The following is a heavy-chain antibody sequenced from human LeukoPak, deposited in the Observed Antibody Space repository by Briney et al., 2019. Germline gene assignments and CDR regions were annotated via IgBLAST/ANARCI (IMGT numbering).Heavy chain of an antibody. Sequence: GGSLRLSCAASGFTFSSYAIHWVRQAPGKGLEWVAVISYDGSNKYYADSVKGRFTISRDNSKNTLYLQMNSLRAEDTAVYYCARERGPIDYWGQGTLVTVSS. J-gene: IGHJ4*02. CDR2: ISYDGSNK. CDR1: GFTFSSYA. V-gene: IGHV3-30*04. CDR3: ARERGPIDY.